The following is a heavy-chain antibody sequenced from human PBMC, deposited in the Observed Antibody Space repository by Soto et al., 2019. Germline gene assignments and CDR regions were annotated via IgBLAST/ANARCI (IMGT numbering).Heavy chain of an antibody. CDR2: ISSSGSTI. CDR1: GFTFSSYE. V-gene: IGHV3-48*03. J-gene: IGHJ4*02. Sequence: GGSLRLSCAASGFTFSSYEMNWVRQAPGKGLEWVSCISSSGSTIYYADSVKGRFTISRDNSKNTLYLQMNSLRAEDTAVYYCAKIWELHGSFDYWGQGTLVTVSS. D-gene: IGHD1-26*01. CDR3: AKIWELHGSFDY.